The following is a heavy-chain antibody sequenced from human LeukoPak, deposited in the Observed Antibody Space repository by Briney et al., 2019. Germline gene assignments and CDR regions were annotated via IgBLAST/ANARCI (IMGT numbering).Heavy chain of an antibody. CDR1: GFTFSSYA. V-gene: IGHV3-23*01. D-gene: IGHD6-13*01. CDR3: ARGGGSSWYSPVDY. J-gene: IGHJ4*02. CDR2: ISGSGGGT. Sequence: PGGSLRLSCAASGFTFSSYAMSWVRQAPGKGLEWVSAISGSGGGTYYADSVKGRFTISRDNSKNTLYLQMNSLRAEDTAVYYCARGGGSSWYSPVDYWGQGTLVTVSS.